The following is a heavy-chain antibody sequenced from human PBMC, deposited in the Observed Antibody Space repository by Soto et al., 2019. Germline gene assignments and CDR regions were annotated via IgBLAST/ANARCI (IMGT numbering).Heavy chain of an antibody. CDR3: ARGAATKIVVVMYDALEI. V-gene: IGHV1-3*01. CDR1: GYTFTTYP. CDR2: IHPANGNT. Sequence: ASVKVSCKASGYTFTTYPMHWVRQAPGQSLEWMGGIHPANGNTQYSQKFQGRVTITTDESARTAYMELSSLRSEDTAVYYCARGAATKIVVVMYDALEIWGQGTMVTVSS. J-gene: IGHJ3*02. D-gene: IGHD3-22*01.